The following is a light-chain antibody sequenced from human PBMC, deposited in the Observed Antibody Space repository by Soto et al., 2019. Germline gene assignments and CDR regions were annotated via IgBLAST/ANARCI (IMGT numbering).Light chain of an antibody. CDR2: DVS. CDR1: SSDVGGYNY. Sequence: QSALTQPASVSGSPGQSITISCTATSSDVGGYNYVSWYQHHPGKAPKLMIYDVSNRPSGVSNRFSGSKSGNTASLTISGLQAEDEADYYCSSYTSTSTRGVFGTGTKLTVL. J-gene: IGLJ1*01. CDR3: SSYTSTSTRGV. V-gene: IGLV2-14*03.